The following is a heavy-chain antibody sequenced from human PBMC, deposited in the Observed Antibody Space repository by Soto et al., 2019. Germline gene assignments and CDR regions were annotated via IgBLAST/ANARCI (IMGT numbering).Heavy chain of an antibody. D-gene: IGHD4-17*01. V-gene: IGHV3-21*01. CDR3: AIYLTYGHECYFYY. CDR1: GFTFSSYS. Sequence: GGSLRLSCAASGFTFSSYSLNCVRQAPGKGLEWFCSTSSSSSYIYYADSVKGRFTISRDNAKNSLYLQMNSLRAEDTAVYYCAIYLTYGHECYFYYSFQGTLFSVSS. CDR2: TSSSSSYI. J-gene: IGHJ4*02.